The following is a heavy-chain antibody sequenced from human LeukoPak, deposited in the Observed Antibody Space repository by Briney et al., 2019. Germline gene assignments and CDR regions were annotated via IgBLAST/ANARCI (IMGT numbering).Heavy chain of an antibody. CDR2: IKQDGSDK. Sequence: QAGGSLRRSCAASGLTFTSNWMSWVRQAPGKGLEWVANIKQDGSDKCYVDSVKGRFTISRDNAKSSLYPQMNSLRDEDTAVYYCTRETRFIGNWGQGTLVTVSS. D-gene: IGHD2-15*01. CDR1: GLTFTSNW. CDR3: TRETRFIGN. V-gene: IGHV3-7*01. J-gene: IGHJ4*02.